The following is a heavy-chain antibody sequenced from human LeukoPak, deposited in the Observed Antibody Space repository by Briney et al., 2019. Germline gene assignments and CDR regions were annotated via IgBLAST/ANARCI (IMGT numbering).Heavy chain of an antibody. V-gene: IGHV3-21*01. CDR1: GFTFSSYS. D-gene: IGHD6-19*01. J-gene: IGHJ4*02. CDR2: ISSSSSYI. CDR3: AREQWPTGNHFDY. Sequence: GGSLRLSCAASGFTFSSYSMNWVRQAPGKGLEWVSSISSSSSYIYYADSVKGRFTISRDNAKNSLYLQMNSLRAEDTAVYYCAREQWPTGNHFDYWGQGTLVTVSS.